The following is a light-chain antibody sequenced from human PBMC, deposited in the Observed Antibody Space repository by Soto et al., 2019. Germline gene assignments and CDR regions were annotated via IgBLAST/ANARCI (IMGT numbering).Light chain of an antibody. Sequence: SVLTQPAPVSGSPGPSITISCTGASSEVGGYNYVSWYQQHPGKAPKFMIYDVSNRPSGVSNRFSGSKSGNTASLTISGLQAEDEADYYCCSYTTSNTRQIVFGTGTKVTVL. J-gene: IGLJ1*01. CDR2: DVS. CDR3: CSYTTSNTRQIV. CDR1: SSEVGGYNY. V-gene: IGLV2-14*01.